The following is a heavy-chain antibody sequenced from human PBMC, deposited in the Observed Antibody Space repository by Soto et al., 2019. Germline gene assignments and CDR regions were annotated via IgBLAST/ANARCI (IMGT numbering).Heavy chain of an antibody. D-gene: IGHD2-2*01. CDR1: GGSISSGGYY. CDR3: ARYCSSTSCYSNWFDP. J-gene: IGHJ5*02. Sequence: QVQLQESGPGLVTPSQTLSLTCTVSGGSISSGGYYWSWIRQHPGKGLEWIGYIYYSGSTYYNPSLKSRVTISVDTSKNQFSLKLSSVTAADTAVYYCARYCSSTSCYSNWFDPWGQGTLVTVSS. V-gene: IGHV4-31*03. CDR2: IYYSGST.